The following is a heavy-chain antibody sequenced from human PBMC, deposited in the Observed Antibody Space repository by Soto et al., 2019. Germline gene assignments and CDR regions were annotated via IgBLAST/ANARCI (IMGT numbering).Heavy chain of an antibody. Sequence: EVLLVQSGGGLVQPGGSLRLSCAASGFTFKNYWMSWVRQAPGKGLEWVANVKQDGSETFFVDAVKGRFTISRDNANRSLYLHRNSLRVDDTALYYCARTGYYEYGMDVWGQGTPVTVSS. V-gene: IGHV3-7*01. D-gene: IGHD1-1*01. CDR3: ARTGYYEYGMDV. CDR1: GFTFKNYW. CDR2: VKQDGSET. J-gene: IGHJ6*02.